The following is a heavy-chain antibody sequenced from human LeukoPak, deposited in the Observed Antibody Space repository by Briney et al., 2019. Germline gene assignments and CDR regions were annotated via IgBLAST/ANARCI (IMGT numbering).Heavy chain of an antibody. CDR3: VRSFGGYTGYDGAFDI. CDR2: FYYSGSP. CDR1: GDSISSGNYY. D-gene: IGHD5-12*01. V-gene: IGHV4-31*03. Sequence: SETLSLTCSVSGDSISSGNYYWSWIRQLPGKGLEWIGYFYYSGSPYYNPSLKSRVTISVDTSESQFSLRLTTVTAADTAVYYCVRSFGGYTGYDGAFDIWGQGTMVTVSS. J-gene: IGHJ3*02.